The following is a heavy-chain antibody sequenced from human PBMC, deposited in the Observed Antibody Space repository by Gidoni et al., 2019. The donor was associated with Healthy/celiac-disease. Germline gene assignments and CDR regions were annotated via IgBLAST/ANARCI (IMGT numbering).Heavy chain of an antibody. D-gene: IGHD3-22*01. V-gene: IGHV5-51*03. CDR1: GYSFTSYW. Sequence: EVQLVQSGAEVKKPGESLKISCKGSGYSFTSYWIGWVSQMPGKGQEWMGIIYPGDSDTRYSPSYQGQVTISADKSISTAYLQWSSLKASDTAMYYCARLGDYYDSSGSTQYYYYGMDVWGQGTTVTVSS. CDR3: ARLGDYYDSSGSTQYYYYGMDV. J-gene: IGHJ6*02. CDR2: IYPGDSDT.